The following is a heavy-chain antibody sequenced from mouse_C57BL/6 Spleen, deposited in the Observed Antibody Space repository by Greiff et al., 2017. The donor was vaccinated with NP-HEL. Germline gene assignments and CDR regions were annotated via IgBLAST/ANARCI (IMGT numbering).Heavy chain of an antibody. J-gene: IGHJ3*01. Sequence: EVKLVESGGDLVKPGGSLKLSCAASGFTFSSYGMSWVRQTPDKRLEWVATISSGGSYTYYPDSVKGRFTISRDNAKNTLYLQMSSLKSEDTAMYYCARRENYYGFAYWGQGTLVTVSA. CDR2: ISSGGSYT. D-gene: IGHD2-1*01. CDR3: ARRENYYGFAY. V-gene: IGHV5-6*02. CDR1: GFTFSSYG.